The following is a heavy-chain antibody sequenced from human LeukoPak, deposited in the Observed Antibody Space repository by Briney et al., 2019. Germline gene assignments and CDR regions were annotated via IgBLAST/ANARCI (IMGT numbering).Heavy chain of an antibody. CDR1: GYTFTSYD. D-gene: IGHD3-10*01. J-gene: IGHJ5*02. CDR2: MNPNSGNT. Sequence: GASVKVSCKASGYTFTSYDINWVRQAPGQGLEWMGWMNPNSGNTVYAQKFQGRVTMTRNTSISTAYMELSSLRSEDTAVYYCARGSPPNYYGSGSYLLGFDPWGESTLVTVHS. CDR3: ARGSPPNYYGSGSYLLGFDP. V-gene: IGHV1-8*01.